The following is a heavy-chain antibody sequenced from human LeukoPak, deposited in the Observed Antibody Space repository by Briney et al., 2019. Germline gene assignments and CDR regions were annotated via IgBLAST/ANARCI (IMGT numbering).Heavy chain of an antibody. J-gene: IGHJ4*02. V-gene: IGHV3-30*02. CDR1: GFTFSNYA. CDR2: IWFDGSDK. CDR3: AKDWNYGGDSVYFDY. Sequence: GGSLRLSCAAAGFTFSNYAIHWVRQAPGKGLEWVAVIWFDGSDKYYADSVKGRFTISRDNSKNTLYLQMNSLRAEDTAVYYCAKDWNYGGDSVYFDYWGQGTLVTVSS. D-gene: IGHD4-23*01.